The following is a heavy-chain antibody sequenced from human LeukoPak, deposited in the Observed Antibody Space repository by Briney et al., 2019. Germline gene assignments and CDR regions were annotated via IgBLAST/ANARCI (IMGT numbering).Heavy chain of an antibody. V-gene: IGHV3-21*06. Sequence: GGSLRLSCAASGFAFSSYSMNWVRQAPGKGLEWVSSVSRDNSYIYYADSVKGRFTISRDNAQDSLYLQMNSLRVEDTAVYYCARASNEDYYYYAMDVWGQGTTVTVSS. CDR1: GFAFSSYS. CDR2: VSRDNSYI. J-gene: IGHJ6*02. CDR3: ARASNEDYYYYAMDV.